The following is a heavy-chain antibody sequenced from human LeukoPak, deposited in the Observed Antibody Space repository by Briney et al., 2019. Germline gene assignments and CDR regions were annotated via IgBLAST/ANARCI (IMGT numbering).Heavy chain of an antibody. Sequence: ASVKVSCKASGYTFTGYYMHWGRQAPGHGLEWMGRINPNSGGTNYAQKFQGRVTMTRDTSISTAYMELSRLRSDDTAVYYCAGNGYSYGNDAFDIWGQGTMVTVSS. CDR2: INPNSGGT. CDR3: AGNGYSYGNDAFDI. D-gene: IGHD5-18*01. J-gene: IGHJ3*02. CDR1: GYTFTGYY. V-gene: IGHV1-2*06.